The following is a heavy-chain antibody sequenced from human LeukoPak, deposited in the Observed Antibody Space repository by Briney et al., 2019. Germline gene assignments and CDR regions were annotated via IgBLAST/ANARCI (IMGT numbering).Heavy chain of an antibody. Sequence: PGGSLRLSCAASGFTFSNAWMSWVRQAPGKGLEWVGRIKSKTDGGTTDYAAPVKGRFTISRDDSKNTLYLQMNSLKTEDTAVYYCTTDRENSVAGTDYWGQGTLVTVSS. CDR1: GFTFSNAW. J-gene: IGHJ4*02. CDR3: TTDRENSVAGTDY. D-gene: IGHD6-19*01. V-gene: IGHV3-15*01. CDR2: IKSKTDGGTT.